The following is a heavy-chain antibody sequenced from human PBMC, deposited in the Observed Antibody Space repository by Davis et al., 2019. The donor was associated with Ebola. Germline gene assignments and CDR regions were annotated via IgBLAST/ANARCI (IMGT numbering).Heavy chain of an antibody. CDR2: ISYDGSNK. J-gene: IGHJ4*02. CDR3: AREHTRYYFDY. V-gene: IGHV3-30-3*01. Sequence: PGGSLRLSCAASGFTFSSYAMHWVRQAPGKGLEWVAVISYDGSNKYYADSVKGRFTISRDNSKNTLYLQMNSLRAEDTAVYYCAREHTRYYFDYWGQGTLVTVSS. CDR1: GFTFSSYA.